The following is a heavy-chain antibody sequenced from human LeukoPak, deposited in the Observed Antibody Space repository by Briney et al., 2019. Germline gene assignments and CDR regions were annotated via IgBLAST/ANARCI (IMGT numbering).Heavy chain of an antibody. CDR3: AKDWAAAGTFFDY. J-gene: IGHJ4*02. D-gene: IGHD6-13*01. Sequence: GGSLRLSCAASGFTVSSNYMSWVRQAPGKGLEWVSVIYSGGSTYYADSVKGRFTISRDNSKNTLYLQMNSLRAEDTALYYCAKDWAAAGTFFDYWGQGTLVTVSS. CDR1: GFTVSSNY. V-gene: IGHV3-53*05. CDR2: IYSGGST.